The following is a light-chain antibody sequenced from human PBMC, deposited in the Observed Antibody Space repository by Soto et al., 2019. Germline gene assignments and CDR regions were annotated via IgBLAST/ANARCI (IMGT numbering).Light chain of an antibody. CDR2: SST. CDR3: QSFDSSLSGSGV. Sequence: QSVLTQPPSVSGAPGQRVTISCTGGRSNIGANYDVHWYQQIPGTAPKLLIYSSTKRPSGVPDRFSGSKSGTSASLAIAGLQAEDEADYYCQSFDSSLSGSGVFGGGTKLTVL. J-gene: IGLJ3*02. V-gene: IGLV1-40*01. CDR1: RSNIGANYD.